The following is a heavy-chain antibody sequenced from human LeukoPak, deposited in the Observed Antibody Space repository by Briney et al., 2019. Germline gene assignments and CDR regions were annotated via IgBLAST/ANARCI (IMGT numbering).Heavy chain of an antibody. CDR3: AGDSVDTAMAADY. CDR2: INHSGST. Sequence: SETLSLTCAVYGVSFSGYYWSWIRQPPGKGLEWIGEINHSGSTNYNPSLKSRVTISVDTSKNQFSLKLSSVTAADTAVYYCAGDSVDTAMAADYWGQGTLVTVSS. J-gene: IGHJ4*02. V-gene: IGHV4-34*01. CDR1: GVSFSGYY. D-gene: IGHD5-18*01.